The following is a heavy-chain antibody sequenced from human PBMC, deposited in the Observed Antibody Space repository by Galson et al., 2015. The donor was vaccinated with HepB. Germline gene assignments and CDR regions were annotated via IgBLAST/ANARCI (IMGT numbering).Heavy chain of an antibody. CDR3: ATRFQGSWYGSGAFDI. V-gene: IGHV1-24*01. Sequence: SVKVSCKVSGYTLTELSMHWVRQAPGKGLEWMGGFDPEDGETIYAQKFQGRVTMTEDTSTDTAYMELSSLRSEDTAVYYCATRFQGSWYGSGAFDIWGQGTMVTVSS. D-gene: IGHD6-13*01. CDR1: GYTLTELS. CDR2: FDPEDGET. J-gene: IGHJ3*02.